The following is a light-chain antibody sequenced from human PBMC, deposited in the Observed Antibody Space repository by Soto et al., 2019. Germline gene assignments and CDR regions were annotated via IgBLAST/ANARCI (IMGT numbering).Light chain of an antibody. CDR3: ASYSGRYTFV. J-gene: IGLJ1*01. V-gene: IGLV2-14*01. CDR1: SSDIGGYNY. Sequence: QSALTQPASVSGSPGQSITISCTGTSSDIGGYNYVSWYQQHPGQAPKLMIFEVSNRPSGVSNRFSGSKSGNTASLTISGLQPEDEADYYCASYSGRYTFVFGTGTKLTVL. CDR2: EVS.